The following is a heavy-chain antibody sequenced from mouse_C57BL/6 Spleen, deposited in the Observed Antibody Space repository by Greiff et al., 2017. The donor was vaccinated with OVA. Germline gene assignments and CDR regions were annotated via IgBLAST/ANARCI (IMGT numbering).Heavy chain of an antibody. J-gene: IGHJ4*01. CDR1: GYTFTDYY. V-gene: IGHV1-26*01. Sequence: VQLQQSGPELVKPGASVKISCKASGYTFTDYYMNWVKQSHGKSLEWIGDINPNNGGTSYNQKFKGKATLTVDKSSSTAYMELRSLTSEDSAVYYCARLYYGSSGDYWGQGTSVTVSS. CDR3: ARLYYGSSGDY. D-gene: IGHD1-1*01. CDR2: INPNNGGT.